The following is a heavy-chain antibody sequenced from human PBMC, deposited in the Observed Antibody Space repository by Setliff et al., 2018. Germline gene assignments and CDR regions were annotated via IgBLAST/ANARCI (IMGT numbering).Heavy chain of an antibody. CDR3: ARRNGEKLDP. Sequence: KASETLSLTCTVSGGSISSGSYYWSWIRQPAGKGLEWIGHIYTSGSTNYNPSLKSRVTISVDTSKNQFSLKLSSVTAADTAVYYCARRNGEKLDPWGQGTLVTSP. J-gene: IGHJ5*02. CDR2: IYTSGST. V-gene: IGHV4-61*09. CDR1: GGSISSGSYY.